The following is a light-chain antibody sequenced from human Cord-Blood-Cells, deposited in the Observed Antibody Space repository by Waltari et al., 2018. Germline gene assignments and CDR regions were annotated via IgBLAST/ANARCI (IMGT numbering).Light chain of an antibody. V-gene: IGLV2-11*01. CDR2: DVS. CDR3: CSYAGSYTLV. J-gene: IGLJ3*02. CDR1: SSDVGGYNY. Sequence: QSALTQPRSVSGSPGQSVTISCTGTSSDVGGYNYVPWYQQHPGKAPKLMIYDVSKRPSGVPDRFFGSKSGNTASLTISGLQAEDEADYYCCSYAGSYTLVFGGGNKLTVL.